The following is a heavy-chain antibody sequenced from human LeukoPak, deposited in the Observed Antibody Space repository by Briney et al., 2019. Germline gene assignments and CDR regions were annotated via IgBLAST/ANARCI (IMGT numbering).Heavy chain of an antibody. Sequence: SETLSLTCTVSGGSISSYYWSWIRQPPGKGPEWIGYIYYSGSTNYNPSLKSRVTISVDTSKNQFSLKLSSVTAADTAVYYCARLGGYDSGPIDYWGQGTLVTVSS. CDR3: ARLGGYDSGPIDY. CDR2: IYYSGST. J-gene: IGHJ4*02. CDR1: GGSISSYY. V-gene: IGHV4-59*08. D-gene: IGHD5-12*01.